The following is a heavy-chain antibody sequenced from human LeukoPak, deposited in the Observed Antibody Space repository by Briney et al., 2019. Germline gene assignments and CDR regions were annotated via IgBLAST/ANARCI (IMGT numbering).Heavy chain of an antibody. CDR3: ARDFRPIAAGNYYMDV. V-gene: IGHV1-46*01. CDR2: INPSGGST. CDR1: GYTFTSYY. Sequence: ASVKVSCKASGYTFTSYYMHWVRQAPGQGLEWMGIINPSGGSTSYAQKFQGRVTMTRDMSTSTVYMELSSLRSEDTAVYYCARDFRPIAAGNYYMDVWGKGTTVTVSS. D-gene: IGHD6-13*01. J-gene: IGHJ6*03.